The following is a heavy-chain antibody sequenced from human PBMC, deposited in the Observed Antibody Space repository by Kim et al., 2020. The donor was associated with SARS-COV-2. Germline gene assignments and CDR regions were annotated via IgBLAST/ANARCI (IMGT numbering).Heavy chain of an antibody. CDR3: ARGLRYFDWLLPLEYYYYYYGMDV. V-gene: IGHV4-34*01. Sequence: SETLSLTCAVYGGSFSGYYWSWIRQPPGKGLEWIGEINHSGSTNYNPSLKSRVTISVDTSKNQFSLKLSSVTAADTAVYYCARGLRYFDWLLPLEYYYYYYGMDVWGQGTTVTVSS. CDR2: INHSGST. J-gene: IGHJ6*02. CDR1: GGSFSGYY. D-gene: IGHD3-9*01.